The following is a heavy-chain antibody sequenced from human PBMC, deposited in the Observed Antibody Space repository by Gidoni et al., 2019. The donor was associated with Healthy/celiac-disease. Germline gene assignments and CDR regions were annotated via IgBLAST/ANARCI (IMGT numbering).Heavy chain of an antibody. CDR2: ISGSGGRT. J-gene: IGHJ4*02. V-gene: IGHV3-23*01. Sequence: EVQLLESGGGLVQPGGSLRLSCAASGFPFSSYAMSWVRQVPGKGLEWVSAISGSGGRTYYADSVKGRFTISRDNSKNTLYLQMNSLRAEDTAVYYCAKDDRRFLEWLPYYFDYWGQGTLVTVSS. CDR3: AKDDRRFLEWLPYYFDY. CDR1: GFPFSSYA. D-gene: IGHD3-3*01.